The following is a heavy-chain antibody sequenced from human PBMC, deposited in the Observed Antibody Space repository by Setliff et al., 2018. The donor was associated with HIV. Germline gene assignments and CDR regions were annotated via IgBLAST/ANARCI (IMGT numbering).Heavy chain of an antibody. CDR3: ARSPEWGAGGIDY. D-gene: IGHD1-26*01. J-gene: IGHJ4*02. Sequence: LSLTCTVSGGSISGHYWSWIRQPPGKELEWIASMVYTGHTNFNPSLKSRVTMSIDTPQNQFSLTLTSVTAADTAVYYCARSPEWGAGGIDYWGQGTLVTVS. V-gene: IGHV4-59*11. CDR2: MVYTGHT. CDR1: GGSISGHY.